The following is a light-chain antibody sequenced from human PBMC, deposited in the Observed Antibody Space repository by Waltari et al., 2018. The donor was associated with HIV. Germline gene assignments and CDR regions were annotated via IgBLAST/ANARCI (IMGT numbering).Light chain of an antibody. J-gene: IGLJ1*01. V-gene: IGLV2-23*02. CDR1: SSDVGAYNY. CDR3: CSYAGSSTYV. Sequence: QSALTQPASVSGSPGTSLTISCTDTSSDVGAYNYVSWYPQHLGKAPKLMSYDVTKRPSGVANRFAGSKSANTASLTISGLQAEDEADYYCCSYAGSSTYVFGSGTKVTVL. CDR2: DVT.